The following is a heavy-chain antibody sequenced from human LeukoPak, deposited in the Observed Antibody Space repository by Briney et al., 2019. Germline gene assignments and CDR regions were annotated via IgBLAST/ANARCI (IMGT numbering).Heavy chain of an antibody. D-gene: IGHD3-22*01. CDR2: ISSSGSTI. V-gene: IGHV3-11*01. Sequence: PGGSLRLSCAASGFTFSDYYMSWIRQAPGKGLEWVSYISSSGSTIYYADSVKGRFTISRDNAKNSLYLQMNSLRAEDTAVYYCAREPIEKTYYYDSPFDYWGQGTLVTVSS. CDR1: GFTFSDYY. J-gene: IGHJ4*02. CDR3: AREPIEKTYYYDSPFDY.